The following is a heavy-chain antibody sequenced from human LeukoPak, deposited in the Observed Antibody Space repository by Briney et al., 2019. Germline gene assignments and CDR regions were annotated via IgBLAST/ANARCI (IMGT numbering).Heavy chain of an antibody. V-gene: IGHV1-8*01. CDR1: GYTFTNYD. CDR3: ARDGGGTVFGVVLNDAFDM. CDR2: MNPNRGTT. D-gene: IGHD3-3*01. Sequence: ASVKVSCKASGYTFTNYDINWVRQATGQGLEWMGWMNPNRGTTGYAHKFQGRVTMTRDPSINVAYMELSSLTSEDTAVYYCARDGGGTVFGVVLNDAFDMWGQGTMLIVSS. J-gene: IGHJ3*02.